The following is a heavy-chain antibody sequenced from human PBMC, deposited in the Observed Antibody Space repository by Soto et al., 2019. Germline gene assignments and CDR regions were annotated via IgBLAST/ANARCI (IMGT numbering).Heavy chain of an antibody. D-gene: IGHD3-22*01. CDR2: IIPIFGTA. CDR1: GGTFSSYA. V-gene: IGHV1-69*12. Sequence: QVQLVQSGAEVKKPGSSVKVSCKASGGTFSSYAISWLRQAPGQGLEWMGGIIPIFGTANYAQKFQGRVTITADESTSTAYMELSSLRSEDTAVYYCARVATYYDSSGYYRAFDIWGQGTMVTVSS. J-gene: IGHJ3*02. CDR3: ARVATYYDSSGYYRAFDI.